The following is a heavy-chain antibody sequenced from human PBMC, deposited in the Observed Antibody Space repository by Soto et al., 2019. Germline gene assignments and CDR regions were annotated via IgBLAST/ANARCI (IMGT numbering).Heavy chain of an antibody. D-gene: IGHD3-10*01. J-gene: IGHJ4*02. V-gene: IGHV3-30*03. CDR3: ARGNLSFDFDS. Sequence: QIQLVESGGDVVQPGRSLRLSCAASGFNFGFFGMHWVRQAPGKGLEWVAFISGDGINTHYADSVRGRFTLSRDYSKKTMYLQMDTLREDDTAPYYCARGNLSFDFDSWGQGTLVTVSS. CDR2: ISGDGINT. CDR1: GFNFGFFG.